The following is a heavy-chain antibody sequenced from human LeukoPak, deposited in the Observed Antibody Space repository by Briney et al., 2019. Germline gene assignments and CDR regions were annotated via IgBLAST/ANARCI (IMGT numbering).Heavy chain of an antibody. V-gene: IGHV1-18*01. J-gene: IGHJ5*02. CDR1: GDTFTSDG. CDR2: IRAYNGNT. CDR3: ARAVDDYGGNSGDWFDP. Sequence: ASVKVSCEASGDTFTSDGISCGRAGPEQGLGWRWWIRAYNGNTNYAQKLQGRVIMTTDTSTSTDYMELRSLRSDDTAVYYCARAVDDYGGNSGDWFDPWGQGTLVTVSS. D-gene: IGHD4-23*01.